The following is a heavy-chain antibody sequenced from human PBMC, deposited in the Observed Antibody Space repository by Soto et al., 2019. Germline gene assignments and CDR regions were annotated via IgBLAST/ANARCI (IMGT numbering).Heavy chain of an antibody. Sequence: PGGSLRLSCAASGFTFSSYAMSWVRQAPGKGLEWVSAISGSGGSTYYADSVKGRFTISRDNSKNTLYLQMNSLRAEDTAVYYCAKDTYYLIWDLGFGEFDYCGPVPLVTVSS. CDR1: GFTFSSYA. CDR3: AKDTYYLIWDLGFGEFDY. J-gene: IGHJ4*02. D-gene: IGHD3-10*01. CDR2: ISGSGGST. V-gene: IGHV3-23*01.